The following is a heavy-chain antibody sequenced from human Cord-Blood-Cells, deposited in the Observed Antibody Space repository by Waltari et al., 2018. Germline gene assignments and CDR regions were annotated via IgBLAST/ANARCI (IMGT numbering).Heavy chain of an antibody. J-gene: IGHJ4*02. Sequence: SYAISWVRQAPAQGLEWMGGIIPIFGTANYAQKFQGRVTITADESTSTAYMELSSLRSEETAVYYCARDRQFGRNYDILTGYYYWSQGTLVTVSS. CDR2: IIPIFGTA. D-gene: IGHD3-9*01. V-gene: IGHV1-69*01. CDR1: SYA. CDR3: ARDRQFGRNYDILTGYYY.